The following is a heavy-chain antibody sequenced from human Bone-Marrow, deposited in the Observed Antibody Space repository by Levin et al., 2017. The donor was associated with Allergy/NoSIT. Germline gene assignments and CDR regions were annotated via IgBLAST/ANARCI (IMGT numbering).Heavy chain of an antibody. Sequence: SCAVYGGSFSGYYWSWIRQPPGKGLEWIGEINHSGSTNYNPSLKSRVTISVDTSKNQFSLKLSSVTAADTAVYYCARGVDRRDGYNLMAFDIWGQGTMVTVSS. CDR1: GGSFSGYY. J-gene: IGHJ3*02. CDR2: INHSGST. V-gene: IGHV4-34*01. CDR3: ARGVDRRDGYNLMAFDI. D-gene: IGHD5-24*01.